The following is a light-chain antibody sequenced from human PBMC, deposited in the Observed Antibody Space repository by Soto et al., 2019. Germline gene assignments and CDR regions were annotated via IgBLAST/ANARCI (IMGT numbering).Light chain of an antibody. V-gene: IGKV3-15*01. J-gene: IGKJ1*01. Sequence: ELGITPSPATLYMSPRERATLSCSASQSVYSKLAWYQQTPGQAPRLLIYGASTRATGIPARFSGSGSGTEFTLTISSLQSEDFAVYYCQQYNNWPPNTFGQGTKVDIK. CDR3: QQYNNWPPNT. CDR1: QSVYSK. CDR2: GAS.